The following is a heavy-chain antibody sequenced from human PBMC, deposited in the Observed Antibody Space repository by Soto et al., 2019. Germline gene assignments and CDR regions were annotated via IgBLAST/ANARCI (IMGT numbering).Heavy chain of an antibody. V-gene: IGHV3-23*01. CDR2: ISGSGGST. J-gene: IGHJ6*02. CDR3: AKDSVPEGCSSTSCYAGYYYGMDV. CDR1: GFTFSSYA. D-gene: IGHD2-2*01. Sequence: GGSLRLSCAASGFTFSSYAMSWVRQAPGKGLEWVSAISGSGGSTYYADSVKGRFTISRDNSKNTLYLQMNSLRAEDTAVYYCAKDSVPEGCSSTSCYAGYYYGMDVWGQGTTVTVSS.